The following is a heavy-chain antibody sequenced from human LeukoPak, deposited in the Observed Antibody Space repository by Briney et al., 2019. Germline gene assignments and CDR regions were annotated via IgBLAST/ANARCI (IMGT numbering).Heavy chain of an antibody. Sequence: TGGSLRLSCAASGFTFSSYPMNWVRQSPERGPEWVSAISGTGGSTSYADSLKGRFTISRDDSKNTLYLQMSSLTAEDTAVYYCAKECGRDYDDRAFDIWGQGTMVTVSS. CDR2: ISGTGGST. CDR1: GFTFSSYP. V-gene: IGHV3-23*01. D-gene: IGHD3-22*01. CDR3: AKECGRDYDDRAFDI. J-gene: IGHJ3*02.